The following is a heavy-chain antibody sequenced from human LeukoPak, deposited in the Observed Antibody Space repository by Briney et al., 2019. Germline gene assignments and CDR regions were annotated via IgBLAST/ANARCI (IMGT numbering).Heavy chain of an antibody. CDR2: INHSGST. CDR1: GGSFSGYY. Sequence: SETLSLTCAVYGGSFSGYYWSWIRQPPGKGLEWIGEINHSGSTNYNPSLKSRVTMSVDTSKNQFSLKLSSVTAADTAVYYCARDWFHKLGYCSSTSCRNYYYYYMDVWGKGTTVTVSS. CDR3: ARDWFHKLGYCSSTSCRNYYYYYMDV. D-gene: IGHD2-2*01. V-gene: IGHV4-34*01. J-gene: IGHJ6*03.